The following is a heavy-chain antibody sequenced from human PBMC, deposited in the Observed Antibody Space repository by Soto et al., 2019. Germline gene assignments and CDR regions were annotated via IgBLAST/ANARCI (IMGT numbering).Heavy chain of an antibody. CDR2: IIPIFGTA. D-gene: IGHD3-22*01. CDR1: GGTFSSYA. V-gene: IGHV1-69*01. Sequence: QVQLVQSGAEVKKPGSSVKVSCKASGGTFSSYAISWVRQAPGQGLEWMGGIIPIFGTANYAQKFQGRVTITADESTSTAYMELSSLRSEDTAVYYCASALLLYYDTPADFDIWGQGTMVTVSS. CDR3: ASALLLYYDTPADFDI. J-gene: IGHJ3*02.